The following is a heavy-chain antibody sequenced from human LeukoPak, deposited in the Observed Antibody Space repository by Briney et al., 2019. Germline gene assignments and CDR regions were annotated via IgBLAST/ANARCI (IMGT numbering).Heavy chain of an antibody. Sequence: ASVKVSCKASGYTFTSYDINWVRQATGQGLEWMGWMNPNSGNTGYAQKLQGRVTMTTDTSTSTAYMELRSLRSDDTAVYYCARDYGRYYGSGSYWDWGQGTLVTVSS. D-gene: IGHD3-10*01. J-gene: IGHJ4*02. CDR3: ARDYGRYYGSGSYWD. V-gene: IGHV1-8*01. CDR2: MNPNSGNT. CDR1: GYTFTSYD.